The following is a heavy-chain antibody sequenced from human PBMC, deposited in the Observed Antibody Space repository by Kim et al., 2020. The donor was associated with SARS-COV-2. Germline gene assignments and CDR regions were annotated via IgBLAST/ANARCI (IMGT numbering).Heavy chain of an antibody. D-gene: IGHD1-26*01. V-gene: IGHV3-9*01. CDR2: ISWNSGSI. Sequence: GGSLRLSCAASGFTFDDYAMHWVRQAPGKGLEWVSGISWNSGSIGYADSVKGRFTISRDNAKNSLYLQMNSLRAEDTALYYCARGSGSYFDYWGQGTLVTVSS. CDR3: ARGSGSYFDY. J-gene: IGHJ4*02. CDR1: GFTFDDYA.